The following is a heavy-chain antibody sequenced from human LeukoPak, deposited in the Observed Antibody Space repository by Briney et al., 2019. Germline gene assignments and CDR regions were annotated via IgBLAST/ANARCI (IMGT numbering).Heavy chain of an antibody. J-gene: IGHJ6*02. D-gene: IGHD3-22*01. CDR1: RCTFTSYD. V-gene: IGHV1-8*01. CDR2: MNPNSGNT. CDR3: ASSPYYYDSSGYSLGPYYGMDV. Sequence: ASVKVSCKASRCTFTSYDINWVRQATGQGLEWMGWMNPNSGNTGYAQKFQGRVTMTRNTSISTAYMELSSLRSEDTAVYYCASSPYYYDSSGYSLGPYYGMDVWGQGTTVTVSS.